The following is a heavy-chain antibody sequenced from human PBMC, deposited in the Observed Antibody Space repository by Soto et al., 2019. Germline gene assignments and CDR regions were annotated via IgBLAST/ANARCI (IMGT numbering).Heavy chain of an antibody. D-gene: IGHD3-10*01. CDR3: ARDLDGSGSYYTDF. Sequence: ASVKVSCKASGYAFSHYGISWVRLASGQGLEWMGWIGVYNGKTNYAQKLQGRVTMTTDTSTSTAYMELRSLRSDDTAVYYCARDLDGSGSYYTDFWGQGTLVTVSS. V-gene: IGHV1-18*01. J-gene: IGHJ4*02. CDR2: IGVYNGKT. CDR1: GYAFSHYG.